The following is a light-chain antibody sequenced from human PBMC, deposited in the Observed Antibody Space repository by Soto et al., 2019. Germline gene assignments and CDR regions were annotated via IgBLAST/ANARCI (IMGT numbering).Light chain of an antibody. Sequence: IVFTQSPVTLCFSPWERSTLSFRASQSVSISLSLYQQKPGQAPRLLIYDASIRATGVPARFSGSGSGTDFTLTISTLEHEDFAVYYCKQRTNWEITFGQGTRLEIK. V-gene: IGKV3-11*01. CDR2: DAS. CDR1: QSVSIS. J-gene: IGKJ5*01. CDR3: KQRTNWEIT.